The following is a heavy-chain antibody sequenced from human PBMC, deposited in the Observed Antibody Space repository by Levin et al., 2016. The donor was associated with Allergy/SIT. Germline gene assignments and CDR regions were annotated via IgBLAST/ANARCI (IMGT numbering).Heavy chain of an antibody. CDR3: ARVDPRVPRGIQLLPLDY. D-gene: IGHD5-18*01. CDR2: INSNGGST. Sequence: GGSLRLSCAASGFSFSIYAMSWVRQAPGKGLEWVSTINSNGGSTYYADSVKGRFTVSRDNAKNSLYLQMNSLRAEDTAVYYCARVDPRVPRGIQLLPLDYWGQGTLVTVSS. CDR1: GFSFSIYA. V-gene: IGHV3-23*01. J-gene: IGHJ4*02.